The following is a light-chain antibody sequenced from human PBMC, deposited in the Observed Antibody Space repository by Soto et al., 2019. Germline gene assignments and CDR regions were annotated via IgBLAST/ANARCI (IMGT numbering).Light chain of an antibody. J-gene: IGKJ2*01. CDR2: KAS. CDR3: QHYKNSPYT. CDR1: QNIGSW. Sequence: DIQMTQSPSTLSASGGDSVTITCRASQNIGSWLAWYQQKPGEAPKLLISKASTLESGVPSRFSGRSFVTEFTLTISSLQPDDFGTYFCQHYKNSPYTFGQGTKLEIK. V-gene: IGKV1-5*03.